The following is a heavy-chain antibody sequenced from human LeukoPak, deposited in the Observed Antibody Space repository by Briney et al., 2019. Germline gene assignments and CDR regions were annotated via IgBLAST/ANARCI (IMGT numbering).Heavy chain of an antibody. D-gene: IGHD4-4*01. J-gene: IGHJ4*02. CDR3: ARAARLQGFDY. CDR2: IYYSGST. V-gene: IGHV4-59*01. CDR1: GGSISSYY. Sequence: SETLSLTCTVSGGSISSYYWSWMRQPPGKGLEWSGYIYYSGSTNYNPSLKSRVTISVDTSKNQFSLKLSSVTAADTAVYYCARAARLQGFDYWGQGTLVTVSS.